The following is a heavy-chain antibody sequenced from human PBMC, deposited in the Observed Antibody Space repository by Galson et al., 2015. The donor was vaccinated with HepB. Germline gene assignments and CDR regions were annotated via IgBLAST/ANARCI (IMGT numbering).Heavy chain of an antibody. Sequence: LSLTCAVSGGSFSGYYWSWIRQPPGKGLEWIGEINHSGSTNYNPSLKSRVTISVDTSKNQFSLKLSSVTAADTAVYYCARGWAIYGSGRPNFDYWGQGTLVTVSS. J-gene: IGHJ4*02. CDR3: ARGWAIYGSGRPNFDY. D-gene: IGHD3-10*01. CDR2: INHSGST. V-gene: IGHV4-34*01. CDR1: GGSFSGYY.